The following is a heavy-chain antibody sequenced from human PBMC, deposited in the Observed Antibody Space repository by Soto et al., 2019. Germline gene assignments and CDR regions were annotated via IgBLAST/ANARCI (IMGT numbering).Heavy chain of an antibody. CDR3: ARVGCSGGTCYNWFDP. CDR1: GFIFSNYG. CDR2: IWSDGSDE. D-gene: IGHD2-15*01. Sequence: QEQLVESGGGVVQPGRSLKLSCVASGFIFSNYGMHWVRQPPGKGLEWVAVIWSDGSDERYADSVAGRFTISRDNSKNTMYLQMNRLRVEDTALYYCARVGCSGGTCYNWFDPWVQGTLVTVSS. J-gene: IGHJ5*02. V-gene: IGHV3-33*01.